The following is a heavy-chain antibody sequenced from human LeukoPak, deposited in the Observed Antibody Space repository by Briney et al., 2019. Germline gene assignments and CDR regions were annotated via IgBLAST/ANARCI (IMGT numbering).Heavy chain of an antibody. CDR3: AKGGEWPNYYFDY. CDR2: INHNGEMI. CDR1: GFTFSNYV. J-gene: IGHJ4*02. D-gene: IGHD3-10*01. Sequence: GGSLRLSCAASGFTFSNYVMSWVRQAPGKGLEWVSYINHNGEMIFYPDFVKGRFTISRDNAKNSLYLQMNSLRDEDTAVYYCAKGGEWPNYYFDYWGQGTLVTVSS. V-gene: IGHV3-48*02.